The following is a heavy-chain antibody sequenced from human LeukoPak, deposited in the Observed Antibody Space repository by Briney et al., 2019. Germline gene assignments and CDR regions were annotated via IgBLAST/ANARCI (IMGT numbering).Heavy chain of an antibody. CDR2: ISSSSAYI. V-gene: IGHV3-21*01. Sequence: GGSLRLSYSASGFTFSSYSMNWGRQAPGKGLEWVSSISSSSAYIYYADSMKGRFTISRDNAKNSLFLQMNSLRAEDTAVYYCVRDPYEAYWGQGTLVTVSS. CDR1: GFTFSSYS. J-gene: IGHJ4*02. D-gene: IGHD5-12*01. CDR3: VRDPYEAY.